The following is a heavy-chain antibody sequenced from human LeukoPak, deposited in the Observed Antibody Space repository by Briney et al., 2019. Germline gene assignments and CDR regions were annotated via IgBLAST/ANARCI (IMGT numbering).Heavy chain of an antibody. D-gene: IGHD6-13*01. J-gene: IGHJ4*02. CDR1: GFTVSSNY. Sequence: GGSLRLSCAASGFTVSSNYMSWVRQAPGKGLEWVSVIYSGGSTYYADSVKGRFTISRDNSKNTLYLQMNSLRAEDTPVYYCARARAGAGTFFFDYWGQGTLVTVSS. V-gene: IGHV3-53*01. CDR3: ARARAGAGTFFFDY. CDR2: IYSGGST.